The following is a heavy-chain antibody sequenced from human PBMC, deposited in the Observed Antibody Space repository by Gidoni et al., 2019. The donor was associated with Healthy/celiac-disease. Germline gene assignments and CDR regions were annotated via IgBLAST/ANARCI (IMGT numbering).Heavy chain of an antibody. CDR1: GFTVSSNY. D-gene: IGHD6-6*01. J-gene: IGHJ2*01. CDR3: ARESRIAARNNWYFDL. V-gene: IGHV3-53*01. CDR2: IYTGGST. Sequence: EVQLVESGGGLIQPGGSLRLSCAPSGFTVSSNYLSWVRQAPGKGLEWVSVIYTGGSTSYADSVKGRFTISRDISKNMLYLQMNRLRAEDTAVYYCARESRIAARNNWYFDLWGRGTLVTVSS.